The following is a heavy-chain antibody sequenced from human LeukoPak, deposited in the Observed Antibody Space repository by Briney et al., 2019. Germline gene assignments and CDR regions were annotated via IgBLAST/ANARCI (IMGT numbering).Heavy chain of an antibody. CDR2: IRYDGSNK. Sequence: GGSLRLSCDASGFSFSNYDMHWVRQAPGKGLEWVAFIRYDGSNKYYADSVKGRFTISRDNSKNTLFLEMNRLRAEDTAIYYCAKEAYYDILSGSEAEGFMDVWGKGTAVIVSS. CDR1: GFSFSNYD. J-gene: IGHJ6*03. CDR3: AKEAYYDILSGSEAEGFMDV. D-gene: IGHD3-9*01. V-gene: IGHV3-30*02.